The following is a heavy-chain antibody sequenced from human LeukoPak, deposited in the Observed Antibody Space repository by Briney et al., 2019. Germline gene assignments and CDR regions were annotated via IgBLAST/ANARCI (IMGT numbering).Heavy chain of an antibody. Sequence: GASMKVSCKASGYTFTSYGISWVRQAPGQGLEWMGWISAYNGNTNYAQKLQGRVTMTTDTSTSTAYMELRSLRSDDTAVYYCARQGSGGSRGWWFDPWGQGTLVTVSS. J-gene: IGHJ5*02. CDR1: GYTFTSYG. CDR3: ARQGSGGSRGWWFDP. V-gene: IGHV1-18*01. D-gene: IGHD2-15*01. CDR2: ISAYNGNT.